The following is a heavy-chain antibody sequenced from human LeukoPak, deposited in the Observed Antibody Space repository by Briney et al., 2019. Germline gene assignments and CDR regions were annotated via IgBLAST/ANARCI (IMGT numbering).Heavy chain of an antibody. CDR1: GGSINSGVTYY. Sequence: SQTLSLTCTVSGGSINSGVTYYWSWIRQQPGKGLERIGYIYSIGSAYYNPSLRSRVCISVDTSRNQFSLRLSSVTAADTAVDYCAREVISHMGVWGQGTTVTVSS. CDR3: AREVISHMGV. D-gene: IGHD2-21*01. V-gene: IGHV4-31*03. J-gene: IGHJ6*02. CDR2: IYSIGSA.